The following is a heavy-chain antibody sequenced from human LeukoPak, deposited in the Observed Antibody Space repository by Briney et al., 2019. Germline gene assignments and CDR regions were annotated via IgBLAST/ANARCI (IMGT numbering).Heavy chain of an antibody. CDR1: GFTFSSYA. CDR3: ARVAGGATPDY. V-gene: IGHV3-30*04. Sequence: TGGSLRLSCAASGFTFSSYAMHWVRQAPGKGLEWVAAISYDGSNKYYADSVKGRFTISRDNSKNTLYLQMNSLRAEDTAVYYCARVAGGATPDYWGQGTLVTVSS. D-gene: IGHD5-24*01. CDR2: ISYDGSNK. J-gene: IGHJ4*02.